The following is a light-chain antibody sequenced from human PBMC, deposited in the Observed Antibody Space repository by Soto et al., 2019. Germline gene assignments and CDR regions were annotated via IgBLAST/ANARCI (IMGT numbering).Light chain of an antibody. Sequence: DIQMTQSPSSLSASVGDRVTITCRASQGISTYLVWYQQKPGTVPKLLIFAASTLQSGVPSRFSGSGSGTDFTLTISSLQPEDVATYYCQTYNGAPWTFGHGTKVEIK. J-gene: IGKJ1*01. V-gene: IGKV1-27*01. CDR2: AAS. CDR3: QTYNGAPWT. CDR1: QGISTY.